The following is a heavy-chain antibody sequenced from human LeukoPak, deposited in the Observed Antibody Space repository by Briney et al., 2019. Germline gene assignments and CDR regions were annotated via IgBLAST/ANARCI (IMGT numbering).Heavy chain of an antibody. Sequence: PGGSLRLSCAASGFTFSSYSMSWVRQAPGKGLEWVSSISSSSSYIYYADSVKGRFTISRDNAKNSLYLQMNSLRAEDTAVYYCARDLGDTAMVEGFDYWGQGTLVTVSS. CDR2: ISSSSSYI. V-gene: IGHV3-21*01. J-gene: IGHJ4*02. D-gene: IGHD5-18*01. CDR1: GFTFSSYS. CDR3: ARDLGDTAMVEGFDY.